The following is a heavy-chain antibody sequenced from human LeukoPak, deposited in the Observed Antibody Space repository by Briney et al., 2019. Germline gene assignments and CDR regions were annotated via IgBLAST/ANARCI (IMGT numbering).Heavy chain of an antibody. CDR2: ISYEGSDK. CDR1: GFTFRNYA. J-gene: IGHJ3*02. Sequence: PGGSLRLSCTASGFTFRNYAMHWLRQAPGKGLEWVAVISYEGSDKYYADSVMGRFTISRDNSTNTLFVQMNSLRAEDTALYYCASCLGYCSTTSLGNVAFDIWGQGTMVTVSS. V-gene: IGHV3-30-3*01. CDR3: ASCLGYCSTTSLGNVAFDI. D-gene: IGHD2-2*01.